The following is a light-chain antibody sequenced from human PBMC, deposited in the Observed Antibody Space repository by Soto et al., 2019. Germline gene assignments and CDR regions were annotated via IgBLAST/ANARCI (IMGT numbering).Light chain of an antibody. V-gene: IGLV2-14*01. CDR2: NVN. CDR1: SSDVGNYNY. CDR3: RPFTSRTPYV. J-gene: IGLJ1*01. Sequence: QSVLTQSASVYGAPGQSITISCTGTSSDVGNYNYVSWYQQHPGEVPKLIIFNVNNPPPGVSNRFSGSKSGHTASLTISGLQAEDEADYYCRPFTSRTPYVFGTGTKVTVL.